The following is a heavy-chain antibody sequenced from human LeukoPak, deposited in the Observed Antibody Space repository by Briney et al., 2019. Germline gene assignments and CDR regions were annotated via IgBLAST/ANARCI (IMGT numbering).Heavy chain of an antibody. J-gene: IGHJ5*01. D-gene: IGHD2-15*01. V-gene: IGHV1-2*02. CDR2: IDPNTAGT. CDR3: ARPGYCSGGSCADWFDS. Sequence: ASVKVTRKRSVYTLSAYYVHCMRQAPAQGLAWLGWIDPNTAGTNCAQKFQGRVSITRDTSVNTAYLELSRMRSDDTAVYYCARPGYCSGGSCADWFDSWGQGTLVTVSS. CDR1: VYTLSAYY.